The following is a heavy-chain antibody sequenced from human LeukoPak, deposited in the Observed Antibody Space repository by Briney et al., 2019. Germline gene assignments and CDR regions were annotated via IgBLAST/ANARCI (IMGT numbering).Heavy chain of an antibody. CDR3: AGNSGSYYGSGSYYNVY. CDR1: GVSINSSSW. J-gene: IGHJ4*01. Sequence: SETLSLTCAVYGVSINSSSWWSWVRQSPGKGLEWIGDIGHSGGTNYNPSLKSRATISVDKSNTQVSLKLRSATAADTAVYYCAGNSGSYYGSGSYYNVYWGHGTLVIVSS. D-gene: IGHD3-10*01. V-gene: IGHV4-4*02. CDR2: IGHSGGT.